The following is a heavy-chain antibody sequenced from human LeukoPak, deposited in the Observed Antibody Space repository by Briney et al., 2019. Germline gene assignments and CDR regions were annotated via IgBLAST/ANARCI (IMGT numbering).Heavy chain of an antibody. Sequence: GGSLRLSCAASGFTFSNYRMNWVRQAPGKGLEWVSSISTSSIYIYYADSLKGRFTISRDNAKNTLYLQMNSLRAEDAAVYYCAKDEVVVVAATGLFDYWGQGTLVTVSS. CDR1: GFTFSNYR. CDR3: AKDEVVVVAATGLFDY. V-gene: IGHV3-21*01. D-gene: IGHD2-15*01. CDR2: ISTSSIYI. J-gene: IGHJ4*02.